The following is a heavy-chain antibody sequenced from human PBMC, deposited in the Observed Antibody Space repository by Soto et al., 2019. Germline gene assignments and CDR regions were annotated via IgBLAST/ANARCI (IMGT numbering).Heavy chain of an antibody. J-gene: IGHJ4*02. CDR1: GYTFSGHF. CDR3: ARAGSYCSGGSCSFAY. V-gene: IGHV1-2*02. D-gene: IGHD2-15*01. Sequence: QVQLVQSGADLKKPGASEKVSCKTSGYTFSGHFLQWVRQAPGAGPEWMGWINPNTGNTKYGQKFEGRVTMTRDMSSSTAYMELTRLTVDDTAVYFCARAGSYCSGGSCSFAYWGQGSLVTVSS. CDR2: INPNTGNT.